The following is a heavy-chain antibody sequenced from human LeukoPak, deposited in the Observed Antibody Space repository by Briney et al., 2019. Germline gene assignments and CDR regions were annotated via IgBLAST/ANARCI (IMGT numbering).Heavy chain of an antibody. CDR2: IYYSGST. D-gene: IGHD2-21*02. Sequence: PQTLSLTCTVSGGSISSGDYYWSWIRQPPGKGLEWIGYIYYSGSTYYNPSLKSRVTISVDTSKIQFSLKLSSVTAADTAVYYCARRVVTGYNWFDPWGQGTLVTVSS. J-gene: IGHJ5*02. V-gene: IGHV4-30-4*01. CDR1: GGSISSGDYY. CDR3: ARRVVTGYNWFDP.